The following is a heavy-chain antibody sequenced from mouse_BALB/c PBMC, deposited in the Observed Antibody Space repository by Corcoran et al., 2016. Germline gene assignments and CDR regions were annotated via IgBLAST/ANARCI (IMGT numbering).Heavy chain of an antibody. V-gene: IGHV1-18*01. D-gene: IGHD2-14*01. J-gene: IGHJ2*01. CDR2: IHPNNGGT. Sequence: EVQLQQSGPELVKPGASVKISCKTSGYTFTEYNIHWVKQSHGKGLEWIGGIHPNNGGTSYNQKFKGKATLTVDKSSSTAYMELRSLTSEDSAVYYCARSHRSRGYVDYWGQGTTLTVSA. CDR3: ARSHRSRGYVDY. CDR1: GYTFTEYN.